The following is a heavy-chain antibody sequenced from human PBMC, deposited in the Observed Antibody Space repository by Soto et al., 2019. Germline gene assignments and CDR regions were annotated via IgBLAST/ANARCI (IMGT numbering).Heavy chain of an antibody. CDR3: ARDRVAVAGRWWFDP. J-gene: IGHJ5*02. V-gene: IGHV4-59*01. D-gene: IGHD6-19*01. Sequence: SLTCTVSGGSISSYYWSWIRQPPGKGLEWIGYIYYSGSTNYNPSLKSRVTISVDTSKNQFSLKLSSVTAADTAVYYCARDRVAVAGRWWFDPWGQGTLVTVSS. CDR1: GGSISSYY. CDR2: IYYSGST.